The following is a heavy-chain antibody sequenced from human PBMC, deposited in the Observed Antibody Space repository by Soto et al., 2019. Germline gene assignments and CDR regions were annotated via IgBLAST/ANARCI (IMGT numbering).Heavy chain of an antibody. Sequence: TSETLSLTYTVSGGSISSYYWSWIRQPPGKGLEWIGYIYYSGSTNYNPSLKSRVTISVDTSKNQFSLKLSSVTAADTAVYCCARVDGYYYYYMDVWGKGTTVTVSS. CDR1: GGSISSYY. CDR3: ARVDGYYYYYMDV. V-gene: IGHV4-59*01. J-gene: IGHJ6*03. CDR2: IYYSGST.